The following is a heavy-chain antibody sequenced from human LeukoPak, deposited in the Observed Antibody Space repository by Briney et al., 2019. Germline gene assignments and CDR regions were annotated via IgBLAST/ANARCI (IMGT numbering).Heavy chain of an antibody. D-gene: IGHD1-14*01. Sequence: PSETLSLTCTVSGGSISSYYWSWIRQPPGQGLEWIGYIYYSGSANSNPSLTRRVAISVDRSKHQFSLNISSVTGRGPAMYYCERARRNQLGAFDIWGQGTMVTVSS. CDR1: GGSISSYY. CDR2: IYYSGSA. CDR3: ERARRNQLGAFDI. V-gene: IGHV4-59*01. J-gene: IGHJ3*02.